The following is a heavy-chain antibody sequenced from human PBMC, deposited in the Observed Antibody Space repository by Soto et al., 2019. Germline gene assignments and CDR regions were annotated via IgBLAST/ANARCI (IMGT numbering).Heavy chain of an antibody. CDR3: AKLEGATYPVYHFDY. CDR1: GFPFSDFA. V-gene: IGHV3-23*01. J-gene: IGHJ4*02. D-gene: IGHD2-2*01. CDR2: ISGGADGT. Sequence: EVQLLESGGGSVQPGGSLRLSCAASGFPFSDFAMAWVRQAPGKGLEWVSAISGGADGTHYVDSLRGRFSISRDNSKNTVFLHMNSLRAEDMAVYYCAKLEGATYPVYHFDYWGQGALVTVSA.